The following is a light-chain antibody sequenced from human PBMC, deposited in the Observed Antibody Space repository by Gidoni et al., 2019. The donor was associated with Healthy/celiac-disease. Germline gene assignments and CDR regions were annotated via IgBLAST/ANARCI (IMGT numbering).Light chain of an antibody. CDR1: QSVSSY. CDR3: QQRSNWPYWT. V-gene: IGKV3-11*01. CDR2: DAS. J-gene: IGKJ1*01. Sequence: ESGLTQSPATLSLSPGERATLSCRASQSVSSYLAWYQQKPGQAPRLLIYDASNRATGIPARFSGSGSGTDFTLTISSLEPEDFAVYYCQQRSNWPYWTFGQGTKVEIK.